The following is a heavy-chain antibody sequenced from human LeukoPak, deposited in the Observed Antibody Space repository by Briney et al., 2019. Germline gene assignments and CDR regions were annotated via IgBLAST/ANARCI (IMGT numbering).Heavy chain of an antibody. D-gene: IGHD4-17*01. J-gene: IGHJ6*02. CDR1: GGSFSGYY. CDR2: INHSGST. V-gene: IGHV4-34*01. Sequence: SETLSLTCAVYGGSFSGYYWSWIRQPPGKGLEWIGEINHSGSTNYNPSLKSRVTISVGTSKNQFSLKLSSVTAADTAVYYCARALTTVTRRYGMDVWGQGTTVTVSS. CDR3: ARALTTVTRRYGMDV.